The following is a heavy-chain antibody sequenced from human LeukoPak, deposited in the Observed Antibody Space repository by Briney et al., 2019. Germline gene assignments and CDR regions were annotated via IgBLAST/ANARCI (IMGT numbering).Heavy chain of an antibody. CDR1: GYTFSDYH. CDR2: ISPNSGDT. J-gene: IGHJ4*02. V-gene: IGHV1-2*02. D-gene: IGHD4-17*01. CDR3: ARARRTRNIYGDYVFLFDY. Sequence: ASVKVSCKVSGYTFSDYHMHWVRQAPGQGLDWMGWISPNSGDTKFAQKFRGRVTMTRDTSISTAYMDMSRLRSDDTALYYCARARRTRNIYGDYVFLFDYWGQGTLVTVSS.